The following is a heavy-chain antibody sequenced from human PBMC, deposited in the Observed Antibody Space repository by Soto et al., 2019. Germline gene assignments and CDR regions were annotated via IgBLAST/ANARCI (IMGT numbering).Heavy chain of an antibody. CDR2: INPSGGST. CDR1: GYTFTRYY. D-gene: IGHD4-4*01. CDR3: ARDYSNSHPDAFDV. J-gene: IGHJ3*01. Sequence: GASVKVSCKASGYTFTRYYIHWVRQAPGQGLEWMGIINPSGGSTSYAQKFQGRVTMTRDTSTITVYMELSSLRSEDTAVYYYARDYSNSHPDAFDVWGQVTMVTVSS. V-gene: IGHV1-46*03.